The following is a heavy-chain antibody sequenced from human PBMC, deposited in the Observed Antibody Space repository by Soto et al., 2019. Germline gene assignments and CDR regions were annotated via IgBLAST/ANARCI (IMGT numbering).Heavy chain of an antibody. D-gene: IGHD3-10*01. CDR3: ARVWGGAFDF. Sequence: QVQLQESGPGLVKPSETLSLTCTVSGGSISSYYWSWIRQPPGKGLEWIGYIYYSGSTNYNPSLQSRGNISVDPSKNQFSLKLSSVTAADTAVYYCARVWGGAFDFWGQGTMVTVSS. CDR1: GGSISSYY. CDR2: IYYSGST. J-gene: IGHJ3*01. V-gene: IGHV4-59*01.